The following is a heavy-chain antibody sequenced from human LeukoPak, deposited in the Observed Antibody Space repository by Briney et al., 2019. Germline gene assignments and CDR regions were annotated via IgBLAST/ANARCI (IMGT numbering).Heavy chain of an antibody. CDR3: AGYSSGRFDP. V-gene: IGHV4-59*01. CDR2: IYYSGST. J-gene: IGHJ5*02. Sequence: SETLSLTCTGSGCSISSYYWSWIRQPPGKGLECIGYIYYSGSTNYNPSLKSRVTISVDTSKNQFSLKLSSVTAADTAVYYCAGYSSGRFDPWGQGTLVTVSS. D-gene: IGHD6-19*01. CDR1: GCSISSYY.